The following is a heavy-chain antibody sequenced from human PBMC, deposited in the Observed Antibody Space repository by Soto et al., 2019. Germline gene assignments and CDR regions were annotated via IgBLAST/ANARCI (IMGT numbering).Heavy chain of an antibody. CDR1: GFTFSSYA. D-gene: IGHD1-26*01. CDR3: ARDVWETTSMYYGLDV. Sequence: GGSLRLSCAASGFTFSSYAMSWVRLAPGKGLEWVSGITGSGAITYYTDSVKGRFTISRDNSKNTLYLQMHSLRAEDTAVYYCARDVWETTSMYYGLDVWRLGTTVTVSS. V-gene: IGHV3-23*01. CDR2: ITGSGAIT. J-gene: IGHJ6*02.